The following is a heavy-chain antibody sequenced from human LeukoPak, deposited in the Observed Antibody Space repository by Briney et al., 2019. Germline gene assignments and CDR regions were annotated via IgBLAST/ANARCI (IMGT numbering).Heavy chain of an antibody. D-gene: IGHD6-19*01. J-gene: IGHJ4*02. Sequence: GGSLRLSCAASGFTFSSYAMHWVRQAPGKGLEWVAVISYDGSNKYYADSVKGRFTISRDNSKNTLYLQMNSLRAEDTAVYYCATGEYSSGSDYWGQGTLVTVSS. V-gene: IGHV3-30*04. CDR3: ATGEYSSGSDY. CDR2: ISYDGSNK. CDR1: GFTFSSYA.